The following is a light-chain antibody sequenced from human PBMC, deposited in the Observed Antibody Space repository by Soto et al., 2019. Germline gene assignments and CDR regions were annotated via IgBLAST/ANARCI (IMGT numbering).Light chain of an antibody. CDR3: SSYANCHTRL. V-gene: IGLV2-8*01. CDR1: SSDIGNYNY. J-gene: IGLJ3*02. Sequence: QSALTQPPSASGSPGQSVTISCTGTSSDIGNYNYVSWYQQYPGKAPKLMIYEVSKRPSGVPDRFSGSKSGDTASLTVSGLQAEDEADYYCSSYANCHTRLFGGGTKVTVL. CDR2: EVS.